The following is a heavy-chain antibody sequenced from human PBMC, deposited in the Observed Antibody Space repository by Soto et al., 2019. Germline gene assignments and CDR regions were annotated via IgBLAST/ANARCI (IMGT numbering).Heavy chain of an antibody. CDR2: ISYDGSNK. CDR1: GFTFSSYA. J-gene: IGHJ4*02. D-gene: IGHD4-17*01. V-gene: IGHV3-30-3*01. Sequence: GESLKISCAASGFTFSSYAMHWVRQAPGKGLEWVAVISYDGSNKYYADSVKGRFTISRDNSKNTLYLQMNSLRAEDTAVYYCARDLIGDYGDGPIPRVGYFDYWGQGTLVTVSS. CDR3: ARDLIGDYGDGPIPRVGYFDY.